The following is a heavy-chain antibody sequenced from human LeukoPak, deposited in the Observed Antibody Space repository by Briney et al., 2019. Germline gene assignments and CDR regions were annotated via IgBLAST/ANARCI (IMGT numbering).Heavy chain of an antibody. V-gene: IGHV4-34*01. Sequence: SETLSLTCAVYGGSFSGYYWSWIRQPPGKGLEWIGEINHSGSTNYNPSLKSRVTISVDTSKNQFSLKLSSVTAADTAVYYCARRRAYYDSGGYSWGQGTLVTVSS. CDR1: GGSFSGYY. CDR3: ARRRAYYDSGGYS. CDR2: INHSGST. J-gene: IGHJ1*01. D-gene: IGHD3-22*01.